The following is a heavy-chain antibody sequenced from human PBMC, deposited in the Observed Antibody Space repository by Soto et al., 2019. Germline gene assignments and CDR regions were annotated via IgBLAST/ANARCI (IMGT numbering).Heavy chain of an antibody. V-gene: IGHV3-30*18. D-gene: IGHD6-19*01. CDR3: AKARFPYSSDRYYFDY. CDR1: GFTFSSYG. CDR2: ISYDGSNK. Sequence: QVQLVESGGGVVQPGRSLRLSCAASGFTFSSYGMHWVRQAPGKGLEWVAVISYDGSNKYYADSVKGRFTISRDNSKNTLYLQMNSLRAEDTAGYDCAKARFPYSSDRYYFDYWGQGTLVTVSS. J-gene: IGHJ4*02.